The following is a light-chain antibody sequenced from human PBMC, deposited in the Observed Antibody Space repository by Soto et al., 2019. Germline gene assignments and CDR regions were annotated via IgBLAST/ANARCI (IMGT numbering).Light chain of an antibody. V-gene: IGKV3-20*01. Sequence: EIALTQSPGTLSLFAGERATLSCRATQSVSSNYLAWYQQKPGQAPRLLIYIASRRATGIPDRFSGSGSGTDFTLTISRLEPEDCAVYYCQQYGTSPWTFGQGTKVEIK. CDR1: QSVSSNY. J-gene: IGKJ1*01. CDR2: IAS. CDR3: QQYGTSPWT.